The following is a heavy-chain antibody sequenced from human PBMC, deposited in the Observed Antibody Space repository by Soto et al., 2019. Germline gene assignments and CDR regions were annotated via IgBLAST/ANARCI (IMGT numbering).Heavy chain of an antibody. CDR1: GFSLSTTGLG. J-gene: IGHJ4*02. V-gene: IGHV2-5*02. CDR2: IYWDENK. D-gene: IGHD3-3*01. CDR3: AQLRSSGFFFDY. Sequence: SGPTLVNPTPTLTLTCTFSGFSLSTTGLGVGWIRQPPGKALEWLALIYWDENKGYSPSLKSRLTITKDTSKNQVVLTMTNMDPVDTATYYCAQLRSSGFFFDYWGRGTLVTVSS.